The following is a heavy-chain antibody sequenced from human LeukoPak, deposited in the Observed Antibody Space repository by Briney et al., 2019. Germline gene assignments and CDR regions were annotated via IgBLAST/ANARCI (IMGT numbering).Heavy chain of an antibody. CDR3: AKDLVYYDSSPGAFDI. CDR2: ISYDGSNK. J-gene: IGHJ3*02. D-gene: IGHD3-22*01. Sequence: GGSLRLSCAASGFTFSSYGMHWVRQAPGKGLEWVAVISYDGSNKYYADYVKGRFTISRDNSKNTLYLQMNSLRAEDTAVYYCAKDLVYYDSSPGAFDIWGQGTMVTVSS. CDR1: GFTFSSYG. V-gene: IGHV3-30*18.